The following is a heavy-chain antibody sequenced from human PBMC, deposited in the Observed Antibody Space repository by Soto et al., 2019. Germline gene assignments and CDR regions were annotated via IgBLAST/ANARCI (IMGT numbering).Heavy chain of an antibody. CDR2: INHSEGT. CDR3: ARPHYYGSGGYFF. D-gene: IGHD3-10*01. V-gene: IGHV4-34*01. J-gene: IGHJ4*02. Sequence: PSETLSLTCGVYGGSFSGYYWSWIRQPPGKGPEWIGEINHSEGTNYNPPLKTRVTISVDTSKNQFSLQLSSVTAADTAVYYCARPHYYGSGGYFFWGQGTLVTVSS. CDR1: GGSFSGYY.